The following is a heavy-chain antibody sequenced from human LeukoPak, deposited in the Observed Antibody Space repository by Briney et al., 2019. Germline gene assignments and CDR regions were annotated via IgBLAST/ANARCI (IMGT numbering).Heavy chain of an antibody. CDR1: GYTFSGFY. J-gene: IGHJ5*02. Sequence: GASVKVSFKASGYTFSGFYINWVRQAPGQGLEWMGWINPKNGDTHYAQDFLGRVTMTRDTSISTAYMELSRLTSDDTAVYYCARQAYSSNLGWFDPWGQGTLVTVSS. CDR3: ARQAYSSNLGWFDP. D-gene: IGHD6-13*01. V-gene: IGHV1-2*02. CDR2: INPKNGDT.